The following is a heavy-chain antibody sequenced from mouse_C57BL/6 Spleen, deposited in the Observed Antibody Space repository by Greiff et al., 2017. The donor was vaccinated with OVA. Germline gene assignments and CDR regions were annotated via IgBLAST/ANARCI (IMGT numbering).Heavy chain of an antibody. V-gene: IGHV1-55*01. CDR2: IYPGSGST. J-gene: IGHJ1*03. D-gene: IGHD1-1*01. CDR1: GYTFTSYW. Sequence: QVQLQQSGAELVKPGASVKMSCKASGYTFTSYWITWVKQRPGQGLAWIGDIYPGSGSTNYNEKFKSKATLTVDTSSSTAYMQLSSLTSEDSAVYYCAENYYYGSSYEGYFDVWGTGTTVTVSS. CDR3: AENYYYGSSYEGYFDV.